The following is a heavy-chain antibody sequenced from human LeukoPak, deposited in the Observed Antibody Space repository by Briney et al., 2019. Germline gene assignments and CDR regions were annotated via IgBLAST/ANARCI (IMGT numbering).Heavy chain of an antibody. J-gene: IGHJ1*01. CDR1: GSTFTSYD. Sequence: ASVNVSCTASGSTFTSYDINWVRQATGQGLEWMGCMNPNSGHTGYAQKFQGRVTMTRNTSVSTAYMELSSLTSEDTAVYYCTRNTAGARFFQRWGQGTLVTVSS. V-gene: IGHV1-8*01. CDR3: TRNTAGARFFQR. CDR2: MNPNSGHT. D-gene: IGHD3-3*01.